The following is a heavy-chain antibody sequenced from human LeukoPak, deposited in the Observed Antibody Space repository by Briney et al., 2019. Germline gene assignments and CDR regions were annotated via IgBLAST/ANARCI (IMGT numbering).Heavy chain of an antibody. Sequence: ASVKVSCKASGYTFTSYDINWVRQATGQGLEWMGWMNPNNGNTGYAQKFQGRVTMTRNTSISTAYMELSSLRSEDTAVYYCARVRSSSWHFNWFDPWGQGTLVTVSS. J-gene: IGHJ5*02. CDR2: MNPNNGNT. CDR3: ARVRSSSWHFNWFDP. V-gene: IGHV1-8*01. D-gene: IGHD6-13*01. CDR1: GYTFTSYD.